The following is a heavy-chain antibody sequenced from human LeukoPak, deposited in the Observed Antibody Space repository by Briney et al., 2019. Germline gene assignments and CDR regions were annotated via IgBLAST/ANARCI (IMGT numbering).Heavy chain of an antibody. J-gene: IGHJ6*02. CDR1: GGSISSGGYY. Sequence: SQTLSLTCTVSGGSISSGGYYWSWIRQPPGKGLEWIGEINHSGSTNYNPSLKSRVTISVDTSKNQFSLKLSSVTAADTAVYYCARGGRFVVVTANPFGMDVWGQGTTVTVSS. CDR3: ARGGRFVVVTANPFGMDV. CDR2: INHSGST. V-gene: IGHV4-30-2*01. D-gene: IGHD2-21*02.